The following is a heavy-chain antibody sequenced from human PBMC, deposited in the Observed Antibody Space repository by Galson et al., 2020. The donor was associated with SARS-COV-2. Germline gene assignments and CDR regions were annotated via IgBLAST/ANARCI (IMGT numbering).Heavy chain of an antibody. D-gene: IGHD3-22*01. CDR3: ARLLDYYDSSGYSYCFDY. CDR2: IYYSGST. V-gene: IGHV4-31*03. CDR1: GGSISSGDYY. J-gene: IGHJ4*02. Sequence: SQTLSLTCTVSGGSISSGDYYWSWIRPHPGNGLEWIGYIYYSGSTNYNPSLRSRITISLDTSKNQFSLKLSSVTAADTAVYYCARLLDYYDSSGYSYCFDYWGQGTLVTVSS.